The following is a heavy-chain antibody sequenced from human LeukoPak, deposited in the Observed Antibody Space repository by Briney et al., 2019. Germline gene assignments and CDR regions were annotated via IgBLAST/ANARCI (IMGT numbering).Heavy chain of an antibody. D-gene: IGHD3-16*01. V-gene: IGHV1-69*13. J-gene: IGHJ4*02. Sequence: SVKVSCKASGGTFSSYAISWVRQAPGQGLEWMGGIIPIFGTANYAQKFQGRVTITADESTSTAYMELSSLRSEDTAVYYCAREGEGGRYFDYRGQGTLVTVSS. CDR3: AREGEGGRYFDY. CDR2: IIPIFGTA. CDR1: GGTFSSYA.